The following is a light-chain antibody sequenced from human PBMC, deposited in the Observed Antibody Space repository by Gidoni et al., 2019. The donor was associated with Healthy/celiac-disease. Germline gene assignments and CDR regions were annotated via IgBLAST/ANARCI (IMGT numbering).Light chain of an antibody. V-gene: IGKV3-11*01. CDR2: DAS. Sequence: ESVLTQSPATLSLSPGERATLSCRASQSVSSYFAWYQQKPGQAPRLLIYDASNRATGSPARFSGSGAGTDFTIPISSREPEDFAVYYCQQRSNWPRTFGQGTKVEIK. J-gene: IGKJ1*01. CDR3: QQRSNWPRT. CDR1: QSVSSY.